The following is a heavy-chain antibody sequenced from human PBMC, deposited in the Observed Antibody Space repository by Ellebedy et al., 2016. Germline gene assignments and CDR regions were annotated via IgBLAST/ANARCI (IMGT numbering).Heavy chain of an antibody. V-gene: IGHV3-30*03. CDR1: GFTFSSYG. D-gene: IGHD5-18*01. CDR2: ISYDGSNK. Sequence: GESLKISCAASGFTFSSYGMHWVRQAPGKGLEWVAVISYDGSNKYYADSVKGRFTISRDNSKNTLYLQMNSLRAEDTAVYYCARDQMVTGAFDIWGQGTMVTVSS. J-gene: IGHJ3*02. CDR3: ARDQMVTGAFDI.